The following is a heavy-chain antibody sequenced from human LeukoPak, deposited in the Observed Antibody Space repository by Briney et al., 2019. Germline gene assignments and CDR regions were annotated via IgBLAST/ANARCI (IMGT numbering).Heavy chain of an antibody. D-gene: IGHD6-13*01. V-gene: IGHV1-2*02. CDR2: INPNSGGT. CDR3: ARQQLGYYYMDV. CDR1: GYTFTGYY. Sequence: ASVKVSCKASGYTFTGYYMHWVRQAPGQGLEWMGWINPNSGGTNYAQKFQGRVTMTRDTSISTACMELSRLRSDDTAVYYCARQQLGYYYMDVWGKGTTVTVSS. J-gene: IGHJ6*03.